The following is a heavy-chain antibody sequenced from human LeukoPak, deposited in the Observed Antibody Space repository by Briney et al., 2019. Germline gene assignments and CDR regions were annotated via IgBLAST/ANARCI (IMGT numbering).Heavy chain of an antibody. J-gene: IGHJ3*01. CDR3: ARDLVTVTKGFDS. CDR2: ISYIGTT. CDR1: ADSFSIHY. Sequence: PSETLFLTCAVSADSFSIHYWTWMRQPPGKGVEGIGYISYIGTTNYTPSLKSRVTISIDTSKNQFSLKLSSVTAADTAVYYCARDLVTVTKGFDSWGQATMVSVSS. D-gene: IGHD4-17*01. V-gene: IGHV4-59*11.